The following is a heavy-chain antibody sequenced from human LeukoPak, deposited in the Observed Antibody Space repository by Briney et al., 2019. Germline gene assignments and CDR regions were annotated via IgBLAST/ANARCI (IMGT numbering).Heavy chain of an antibody. CDR1: GGSISSGGYY. CDR2: ISYSGSS. Sequence: SETLSLTCTVSGGSISSGGYYWTWIRQHPGKGLEWVGYISYSGSSYYNPSLKSRVTISVDRSKNQFSLKLSSVTAADTAVYYCARDRLLSHYYGMDVWGQGTTVTVSS. V-gene: IGHV4-31*03. D-gene: IGHD1-26*01. J-gene: IGHJ6*02. CDR3: ARDRLLSHYYGMDV.